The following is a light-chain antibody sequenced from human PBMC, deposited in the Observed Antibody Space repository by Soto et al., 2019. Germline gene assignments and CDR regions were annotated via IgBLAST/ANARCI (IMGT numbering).Light chain of an antibody. J-gene: IGKJ1*01. CDR3: HQYGGSPTWT. Sequence: EIVLTQSPGTLSVSPGERATLSCRASQSVSSSYLAWYQQKPGQAPRLLIYGTSSRATGIPDRFSGSGSGTDFGLTISRLEPDDFAVYYCHQYGGSPTWTFGQGTKVEIK. CDR2: GTS. V-gene: IGKV3-20*01. CDR1: QSVSSSY.